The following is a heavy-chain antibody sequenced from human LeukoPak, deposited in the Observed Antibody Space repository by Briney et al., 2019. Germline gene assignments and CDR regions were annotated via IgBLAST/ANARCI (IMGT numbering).Heavy chain of an antibody. V-gene: IGHV4-30-4*01. CDR3: ARDRVYYYGSGTHIYFDP. CDR2: IYYSGST. J-gene: IGHJ5*02. D-gene: IGHD3-10*01. Sequence: SETLSLTCTVSGGSISSGDYYWSWIRQPPGKGLEWIGYIYYSGSTYYNPSLKSRVTISVDTSKNQFSLKLSSVTAADTAVYYCARDRVYYYGSGTHIYFDPWGQGTLVTVSS. CDR1: GGSISSGDYY.